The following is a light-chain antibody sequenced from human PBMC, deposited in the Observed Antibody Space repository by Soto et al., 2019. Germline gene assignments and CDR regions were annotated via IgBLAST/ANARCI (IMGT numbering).Light chain of an antibody. CDR3: QRYHSDHPS. CDR1: QDIKNY. J-gene: IGKJ1*01. V-gene: IGKV1-16*02. CDR2: ASS. Sequence: DIQMTQSPSALSASVGDRVTITCRASQDIKNYLAWFQQKPGKRPKYLIYASSTLPTWVPSKFSGSGSGADFTLTITILQAEDFATDYRQRYHSDHPSVGQGTKWDSK.